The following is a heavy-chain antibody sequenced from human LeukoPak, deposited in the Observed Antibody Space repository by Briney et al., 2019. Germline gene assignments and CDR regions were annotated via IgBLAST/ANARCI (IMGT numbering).Heavy chain of an antibody. CDR3: AKIAAGGSDY. Sequence: GGSLRLSCAASGLTFSTYSMNWVRQAPGKGLEWVSSISSSSGFIYYADSVKGRFTISRDNAENSLYLQMNSLRGEDTAVYYCAKIAAGGSDYWGQGTLVTVSS. CDR1: GLTFSTYS. V-gene: IGHV3-21*04. CDR2: ISSSSGFI. J-gene: IGHJ4*02. D-gene: IGHD2-15*01.